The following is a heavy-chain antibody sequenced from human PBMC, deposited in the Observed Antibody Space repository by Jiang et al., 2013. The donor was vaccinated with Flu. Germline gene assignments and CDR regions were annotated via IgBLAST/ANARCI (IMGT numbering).Heavy chain of an antibody. V-gene: IGHV4-59*01. Sequence: GPGLVKPSETLSLTCTVSGGSISSYYWSWIRQPPGKGLEWIGYIYYSGSTNYNPSLKSRVTISVDTSKNQFSLKLSSVTAADTAVYYCAREVAVTYYYDSSGYPRRTYYFDYWGQGTLVTVSS. J-gene: IGHJ4*02. D-gene: IGHD3-22*01. CDR1: GGSISSYY. CDR2: IYYSGST. CDR3: AREVAVTYYYDSSGYPRRTYYFDY.